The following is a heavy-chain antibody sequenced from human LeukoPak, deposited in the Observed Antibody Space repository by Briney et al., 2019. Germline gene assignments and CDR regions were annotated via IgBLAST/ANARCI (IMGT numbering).Heavy chain of an antibody. V-gene: IGHV1-8*01. CDR3: ARDHKVPPRAFDI. CDR1: GYTFTSYD. Sequence: ASVKVSCKASGYTFTSYDINWVRQATGQGLEWMGWMNPNSANTGYAQKFQGRVTMTTDTSTSTAYMELRSLRSDDTAVYYCARDHKVPPRAFDIWGQGTMVTVSS. J-gene: IGHJ3*02. CDR2: MNPNSANT.